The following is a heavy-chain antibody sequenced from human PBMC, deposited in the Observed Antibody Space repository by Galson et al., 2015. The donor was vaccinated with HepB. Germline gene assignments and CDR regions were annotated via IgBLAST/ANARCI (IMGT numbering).Heavy chain of an antibody. CDR3: ARGRPSSSFLAATGIRQFWYFDL. J-gene: IGHJ2*01. Sequence: SLRLSCAVSGFVFSSYGMTWVRQAPGKGLEWVSTIIGSDTKTYYADSVKGRFTVSRDISRNTLYLQMDSLRDEDTAVYYCARGRPSSSFLAATGIRQFWYFDLWGRGTPVTVSS. D-gene: IGHD6-13*01. V-gene: IGHV3-23*01. CDR2: IIGSDTKT. CDR1: GFVFSSYG.